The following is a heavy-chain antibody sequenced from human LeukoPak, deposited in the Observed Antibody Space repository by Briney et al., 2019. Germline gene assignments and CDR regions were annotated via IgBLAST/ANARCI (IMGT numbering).Heavy chain of an antibody. CDR3: AREGGDPRWLDP. CDR1: GGSISSYY. D-gene: IGHD6-25*01. CDR2: INTSGST. Sequence: SETLSLTCTVSGGSISSYYWTWVRQSAGKGLEWIGRINTSGSTNYNPSLRSRVTMSVNTSKNQFSLNLTSVTAADTAVYSCAREGGDPRWLDPWGQGTLVTVSS. V-gene: IGHV4-4*07. J-gene: IGHJ5*02.